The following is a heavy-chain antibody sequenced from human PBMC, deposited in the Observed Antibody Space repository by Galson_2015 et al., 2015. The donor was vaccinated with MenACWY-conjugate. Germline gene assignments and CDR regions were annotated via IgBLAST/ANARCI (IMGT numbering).Heavy chain of an antibody. CDR2: IYHSGST. D-gene: IGHD6-25*01. CDR3: ARTQRRQSFDY. Sequence: LSLTCAVSGGSISSNNWWTWVRQPPGKGLGWLGEIYHSGSTNYRPSLKSRVTMSVDNSKNQFSLKLSSVTAADTAVYYCARTQRRQSFDYWGQGTLVTVSS. V-gene: IGHV4-4*02. J-gene: IGHJ4*02. CDR1: GGSISSNNW.